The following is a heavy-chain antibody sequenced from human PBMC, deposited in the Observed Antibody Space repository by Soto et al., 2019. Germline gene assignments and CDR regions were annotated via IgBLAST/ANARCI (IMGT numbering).Heavy chain of an antibody. CDR2: MFYSGLT. Sequence: PSETLSLTCSVSGYAVTSSDYYWSWIRQPPGKGLELIGSMFYSGLTYYNPSLKSRVTLSVDTSKNQFSVRLNSVTAADTAVYYCAPLSVSLSGPYGIHVWGQGTTVTVSS. CDR3: APLSVSLSGPYGIHV. V-gene: IGHV4-39*01. D-gene: IGHD2-15*01. CDR1: GYAVTSSDYY. J-gene: IGHJ6*02.